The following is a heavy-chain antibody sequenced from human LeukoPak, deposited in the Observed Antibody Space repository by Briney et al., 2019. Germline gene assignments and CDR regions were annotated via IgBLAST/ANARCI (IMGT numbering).Heavy chain of an antibody. J-gene: IGHJ4*02. CDR2: IYYTGST. CDR1: GGSISRSSYY. CDR3: AGLTYSSGCYDY. D-gene: IGHD6-19*01. Sequence: SETLSLTCTVSGGSISRSSYYWGWIRQPPGRGLEWIGSIYYTGSTYHSPSLKSRVTISVDTSENQFSLQLRSVTAADTAVYYCAGLTYSSGCYDYWGQGTLVTVSS. V-gene: IGHV4-39*01.